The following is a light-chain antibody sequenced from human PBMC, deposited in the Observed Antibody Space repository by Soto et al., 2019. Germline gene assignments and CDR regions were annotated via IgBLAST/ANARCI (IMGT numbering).Light chain of an antibody. CDR1: SGHSSYA. V-gene: IGLV4-69*01. CDR3: QTWGTGTVV. J-gene: IGLJ2*01. CDR2: LNSDGSH. Sequence: QAVVTQSPSASASPGASVKLTCTLSSGHSSYAIAWHQQQPEKGPRYLMKLNSDGSHNKGDGIPDRFSGSSSGAERYLSISSLQSEDEADYYCQTWGTGTVVFGGGTKLTVL.